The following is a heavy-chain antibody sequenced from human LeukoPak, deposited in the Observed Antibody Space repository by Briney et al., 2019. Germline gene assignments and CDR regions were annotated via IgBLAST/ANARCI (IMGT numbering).Heavy chain of an antibody. D-gene: IGHD5-12*01. CDR3: AKDSQGYSGYDLDY. CDR2: IWYGGSNK. Sequence: SGGSLRLSCAASGFTFSSYGMHWVRQAPGKGLEWVAVIWYGGSNKYYADSVKGRFTISRDNSKNTLYLQMNSLRAEDTAVYYCAKDSQGYSGYDLDYWGQGTLVTVSS. CDR1: GFTFSSYG. J-gene: IGHJ4*02. V-gene: IGHV3-30*02.